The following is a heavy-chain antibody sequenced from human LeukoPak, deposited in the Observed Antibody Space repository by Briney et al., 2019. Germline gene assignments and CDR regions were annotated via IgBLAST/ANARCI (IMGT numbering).Heavy chain of an antibody. D-gene: IGHD6-19*01. CDR1: GFTFSSYG. CDR2: ISNDGSNK. Sequence: GRSLRLSCAASGFTFSSYGMHWVRQAPGKGLEWVAVISNDGSNKYYADSVKGRFTISRDNSKNTLYLQMNSLRAEDTAVYYCAKDTGRGGQWLEIDYWGQGTLVTVSS. CDR3: AKDTGRGGQWLEIDY. V-gene: IGHV3-30*18. J-gene: IGHJ4*02.